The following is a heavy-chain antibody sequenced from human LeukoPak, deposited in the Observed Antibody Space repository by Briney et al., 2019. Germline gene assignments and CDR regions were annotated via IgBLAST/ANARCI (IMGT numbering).Heavy chain of an antibody. D-gene: IGHD6-19*01. CDR3: AREGPYSSRVPFDY. Sequence: GGSLRLSCAASGFTFSSYWMHWVRQAPGKGLFWVSRINSDGSSTSYADSVKGRFTISRDNAKNTLYLQMNSLRAEDTAVYYCAREGPYSSRVPFDYWGQGTLVTVSS. V-gene: IGHV3-74*01. CDR2: INSDGSST. CDR1: GFTFSSYW. J-gene: IGHJ4*02.